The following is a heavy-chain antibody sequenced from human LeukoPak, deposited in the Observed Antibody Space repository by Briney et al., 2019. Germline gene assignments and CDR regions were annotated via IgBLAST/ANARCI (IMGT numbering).Heavy chain of an antibody. Sequence: PGGSLRLSCAASGFTFSSYAMSWVRQAPGKGLEWVSAISGSGGSTYYADSVKGGFTISRDNSKNTLYLQMNSLRAEDTAVYYCAKDRATVTTVFATDGMDVWGQGTTVTVSS. CDR3: AKDRATVTTVFATDGMDV. D-gene: IGHD4-11*01. V-gene: IGHV3-23*01. CDR2: ISGSGGST. J-gene: IGHJ6*02. CDR1: GFTFSSYA.